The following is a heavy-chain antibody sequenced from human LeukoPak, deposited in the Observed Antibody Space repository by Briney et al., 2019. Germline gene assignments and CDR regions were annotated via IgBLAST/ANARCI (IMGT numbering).Heavy chain of an antibody. CDR1: GYTLTELS. CDR2: FDPEDGET. CDR3: ATYHLHSSSWYCFDY. D-gene: IGHD6-13*01. Sequence: ASVTASCTVSGYTLTELSVHWVRQAPGKGLEWMGGFDPEDGETIYAQKFQGRVTMTEDTSTDTAYMELSSLRSEDTAVYYCATYHLHSSSWYCFDYWGQGTLVTVSS. J-gene: IGHJ4*02. V-gene: IGHV1-24*01.